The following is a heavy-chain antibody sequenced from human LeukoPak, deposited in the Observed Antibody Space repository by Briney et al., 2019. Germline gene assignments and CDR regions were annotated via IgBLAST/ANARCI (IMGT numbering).Heavy chain of an antibody. D-gene: IGHD2-15*01. CDR2: IIPIFGTA. J-gene: IGHJ5*02. V-gene: IGHV1-69*13. CDR3: ARAIGYCSGGSCYEGDWFDP. CDR1: GYTLTELS. Sequence: SVKVSCRVSGYTLTELSMHWVRQAPGKGLEWMGGIIPIFGTANYAQKFQGRVTITADESTSTAYMELSSLRSEDTAVYYCARAIGYCSGGSCYEGDWFDPWGQGTLVTVSS.